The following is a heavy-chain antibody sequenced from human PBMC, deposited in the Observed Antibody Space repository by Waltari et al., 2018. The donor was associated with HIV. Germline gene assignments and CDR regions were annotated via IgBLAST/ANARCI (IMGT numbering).Heavy chain of an antibody. CDR2: ISGSAYST. J-gene: IGHJ6*02. D-gene: IGHD6-13*01. V-gene: IGHV3-23*01. Sequence: EVQLLDSGGGLLQPGGSLTFSFPASGFTLSYSHISCVRHAPGKGLEWVAAISGSAYSTYYAESVKGRFTSSRDNSKNKLYLQMNSLRAEDTAVYFCVKEHQYSHTWYSYYGMDVWGQGTTVTVSS. CDR1: GFTLSYSH. CDR3: VKEHQYSHTWYSYYGMDV.